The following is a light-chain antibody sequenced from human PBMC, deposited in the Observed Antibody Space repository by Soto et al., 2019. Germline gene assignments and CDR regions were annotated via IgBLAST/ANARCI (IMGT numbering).Light chain of an antibody. CDR3: QQSYSTPPIT. CDR1: QSISNY. Sequence: DIQMTQSPSSLSASVGDRVSITCRASQSISNYLNWYQQKPGKAPKLLIYDASSLQSGVPSRFSGSGSGTDFTLTISSLQPEDFATYYYQQSYSTPPITFGQGTRLEIK. V-gene: IGKV1-39*01. CDR2: DAS. J-gene: IGKJ5*01.